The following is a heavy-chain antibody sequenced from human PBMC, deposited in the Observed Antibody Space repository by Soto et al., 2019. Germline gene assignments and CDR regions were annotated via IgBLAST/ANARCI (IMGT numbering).Heavy chain of an antibody. V-gene: IGHV1-69*01. CDR3: ARGGEGYNYGAVY. J-gene: IGHJ4*02. CDR1: GGGNLRDYR. CDR2: IIPKLGSA. Sequence: QVQLVQSGAEVKEPGSSVNVSCKASGGGNLRDYRTTWGRRAPGQGLEWMGGIIPKLGSANYAQKFQGIVTITADESTNRVYMGLRSLSSDDTAVYYCARGGEGYNYGAVYWGQGTPVTVSS. D-gene: IGHD5-12*01.